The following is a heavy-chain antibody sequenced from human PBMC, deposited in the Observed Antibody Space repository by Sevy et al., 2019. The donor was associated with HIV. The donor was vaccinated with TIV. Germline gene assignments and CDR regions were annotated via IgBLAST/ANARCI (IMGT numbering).Heavy chain of an antibody. CDR2: INSDGSST. J-gene: IGHJ5*02. CDR1: GFTFSSYC. V-gene: IGHV3-74*01. CDR3: ASIAARPWWFDP. Sequence: GGSLRLSCAASGFTFSSYCMHWVRQAPGKGLVWVSRINSDGSSTSYADSVKGRFTISRDNAKNTVYLQMNSLRAEDTGGYYCASIAARPWWFDPWGQGTLVTVSS. D-gene: IGHD6-6*01.